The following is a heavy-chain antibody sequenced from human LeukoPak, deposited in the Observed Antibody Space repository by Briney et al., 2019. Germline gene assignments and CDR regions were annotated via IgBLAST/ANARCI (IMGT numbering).Heavy chain of an antibody. J-gene: IGHJ4*02. V-gene: IGHV3-11*06. Sequence: PGGSLRLSCAASGFPFTSGFTFSDFYMSWIRQSPGKGLERVSYVSSTSAYTSYADSVRGRFNIYRDNANISLFLQMNGLRAEDTSIYYCARGGTGAFDYWGQGTLVSVSS. CDR2: VSSTSAYT. CDR1: GFPFTSGFTFSDFY. CDR3: ARGGTGAFDY. D-gene: IGHD2-8*02.